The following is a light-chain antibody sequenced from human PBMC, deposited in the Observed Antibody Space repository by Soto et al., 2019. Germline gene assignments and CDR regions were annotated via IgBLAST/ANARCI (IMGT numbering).Light chain of an antibody. CDR2: GAS. J-gene: IGKJ1*01. CDR1: QNINSQ. CDR3: QQTYIIPRT. V-gene: IGKV1-39*01. Sequence: DIQMTQSPPSLSASVGDSVTITCRASQNINSQLNWYQQKPGRAPLLLIYGASTLQSGVPSRFSGRGSGTDFSLTISSLQHEDFASYFCQQTYIIPRTVGQGTKVDSK.